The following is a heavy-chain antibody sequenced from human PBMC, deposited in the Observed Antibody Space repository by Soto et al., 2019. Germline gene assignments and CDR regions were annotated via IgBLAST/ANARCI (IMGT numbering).Heavy chain of an antibody. CDR1: GGTFSSYA. CDR2: IIPIFGTA. CDR3: ARVPRSTTVVTLDRYYGMDV. Sequence: GASVKVSCKASGGTFSSYAISWVRQAPGQGLEWMGGIIPIFGTANYAQKFQGRVTITADESTSTAYMELSSLRSEDTAVYYCARVPRSTTVVTLDRYYGMDVWGQGTTVTVSS. J-gene: IGHJ6*02. D-gene: IGHD4-17*01. V-gene: IGHV1-69*13.